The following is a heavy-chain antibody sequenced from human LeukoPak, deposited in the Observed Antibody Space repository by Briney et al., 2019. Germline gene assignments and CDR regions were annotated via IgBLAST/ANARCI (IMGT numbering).Heavy chain of an antibody. CDR1: GFIFSTYG. Sequence: GGSLRLSCAASGFIFSTYGMHWVRQAPGKGLEWVAFLRTDGTDHHYADSVKGRFTISRDNSKSTLFLQMNSLRAEDTAVYYCGKHDSSSYYWGQGPLVTVSS. D-gene: IGHD3-22*01. CDR2: LRTDGTDH. J-gene: IGHJ4*02. CDR3: GKHDSSSYY. V-gene: IGHV3-30*02.